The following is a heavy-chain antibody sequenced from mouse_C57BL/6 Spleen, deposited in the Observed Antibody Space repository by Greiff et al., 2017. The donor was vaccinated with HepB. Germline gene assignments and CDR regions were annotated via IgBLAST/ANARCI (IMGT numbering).Heavy chain of an antibody. Sequence: QVQLQQPGAELVMPGASVKLSCKASGYTFTSYWMHWVKQRPGQGLEWIGEIDPSDSYTNYNQKFKGKSTLTVDKSSSTAYMQLSSLTSEDSAVYYCARRGRGRGDYWGQGTTLTVSS. CDR2: IDPSDSYT. CDR3: ARRGRGRGDY. V-gene: IGHV1-69*01. CDR1: GYTFTSYW. D-gene: IGHD3-3*01. J-gene: IGHJ2*01.